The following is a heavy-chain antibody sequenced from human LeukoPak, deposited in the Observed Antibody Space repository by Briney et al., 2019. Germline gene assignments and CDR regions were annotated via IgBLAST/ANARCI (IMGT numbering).Heavy chain of an antibody. Sequence: PGGSLRLSCAASGFIFSNSWMSWVRQAPGKGLEWVANIKEDGSAKNYVDAVKGRFTIFRDNAKNSLYLQRNSLRAEDTAVYYCARDRAYSSFDYWGQGTPVTVSS. CDR1: GFIFSNSW. J-gene: IGHJ4*02. CDR3: ARDRAYSSFDY. V-gene: IGHV3-7*01. D-gene: IGHD6-13*01. CDR2: IKEDGSAK.